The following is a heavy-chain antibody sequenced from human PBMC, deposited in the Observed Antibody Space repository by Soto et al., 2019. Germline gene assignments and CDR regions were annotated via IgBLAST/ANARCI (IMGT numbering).Heavy chain of an antibody. Sequence: GASVKVSCKASGYTFTSYAMHWVRQAPGQRLEWMGWINAGNGNTKYSQKFQGRVTITRDTSASTAYMELSSLRSEDTAVYYCARDSHYDFWSGYSWLDPWGQGTLVTVSS. CDR2: INAGNGNT. V-gene: IGHV1-3*01. CDR1: GYTFTSYA. D-gene: IGHD3-3*01. CDR3: ARDSHYDFWSGYSWLDP. J-gene: IGHJ5*02.